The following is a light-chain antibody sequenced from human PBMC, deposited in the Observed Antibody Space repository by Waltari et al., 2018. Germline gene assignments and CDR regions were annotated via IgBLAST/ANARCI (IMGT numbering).Light chain of an antibody. J-gene: IGKJ4*01. CDR2: CTA. CDR1: QSVTSIS. Sequence: EIVLTQSPGTLSLSHGERATLSCRASQSVTSISLTWYQQKLGQAPRPLIYCTASRATGIPDRFSGSGSVTDFTLTISRLEPEDFAVYYCQQYDGEVVTFGGGTKVEI. V-gene: IGKV3-20*01. CDR3: QQYDGEVVT.